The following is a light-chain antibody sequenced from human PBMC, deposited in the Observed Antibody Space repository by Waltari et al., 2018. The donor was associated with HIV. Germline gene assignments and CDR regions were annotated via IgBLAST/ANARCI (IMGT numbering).Light chain of an antibody. CDR2: GGS. V-gene: IGKV3-15*01. CDR3: QQYNKWKT. CDR1: QSVNTD. Sequence: EIVMTQSPVTVSVSPGARVTLSCRASQSVNTDLAWYQQKPGQAPRLLIYGGSARATGVPARFSGSGAGTDFSLTISSLQSEDFAIYYCQQYNKWKTFGQGTKVEIK. J-gene: IGKJ1*01.